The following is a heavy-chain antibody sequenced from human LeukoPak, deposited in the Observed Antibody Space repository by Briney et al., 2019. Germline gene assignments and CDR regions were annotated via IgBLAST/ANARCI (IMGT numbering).Heavy chain of an antibody. D-gene: IGHD6-13*01. CDR3: AKHRLVAAAGMEHSWFDP. Sequence: ASVKVSCKASGYTFTSYGISWVRQAPGQGLEWMGWISAYNGNTNYAQKLQGRVTMTTDTSTSTAYMELRSLRSDDTAVYYCAKHRLVAAAGMEHSWFDPWGQGTLVTVSS. CDR1: GYTFTSYG. J-gene: IGHJ5*02. V-gene: IGHV1-18*01. CDR2: ISAYNGNT.